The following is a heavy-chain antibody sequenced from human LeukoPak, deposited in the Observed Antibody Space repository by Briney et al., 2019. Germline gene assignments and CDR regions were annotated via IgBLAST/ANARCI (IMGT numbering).Heavy chain of an antibody. J-gene: IGHJ5*02. Sequence: PGGSLRLSCVASGFTFSNYWMNWVRQAPGKGLEWVANIKQDGSEKYYVDSVKGRFTISRDNAKNSLYLQMNSLRAEDTAVYYCAREMLAAVAAQSWGQGTLVTVSS. CDR3: AREMLAAVAAQS. CDR2: IKQDGSEK. D-gene: IGHD2-15*01. V-gene: IGHV3-7*01. CDR1: GFTFSNYW.